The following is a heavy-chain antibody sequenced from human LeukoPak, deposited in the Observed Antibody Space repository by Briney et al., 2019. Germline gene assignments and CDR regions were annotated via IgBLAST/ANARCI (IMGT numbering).Heavy chain of an antibody. J-gene: IGHJ4*02. CDR2: MNPNSGNT. Sequence: ASVKVSCKASGYTFTSYDINWVRQATGQGLEWMGWMNPNSGNTGYAQKFQGRVTITRNTSISTAYMELSSLRSEDTAVYYCARALRRGLEWAFDYWGQGTLVTVSS. D-gene: IGHD3-3*01. CDR1: GYTFTSYD. V-gene: IGHV1-8*03. CDR3: ARALRRGLEWAFDY.